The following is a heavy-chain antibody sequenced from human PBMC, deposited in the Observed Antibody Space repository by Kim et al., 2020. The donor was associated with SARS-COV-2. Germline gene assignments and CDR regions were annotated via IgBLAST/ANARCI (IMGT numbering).Heavy chain of an antibody. D-gene: IGHD3-10*01. CDR3: AKDSRFGSLFTMVRGNRLNWFDP. Sequence: GGSLRLSCAASGFTFSSYAMSWVRQAPGKGLEWVSAISGSGGSTYYADSVKGRFTISRDNSKNTLYLQMNSLRAEDTAVYYCAKDSRFGSLFTMVRGNRLNWFDPWGQGTLVTVSS. CDR1: GFTFSSYA. V-gene: IGHV3-23*01. J-gene: IGHJ5*02. CDR2: ISGSGGST.